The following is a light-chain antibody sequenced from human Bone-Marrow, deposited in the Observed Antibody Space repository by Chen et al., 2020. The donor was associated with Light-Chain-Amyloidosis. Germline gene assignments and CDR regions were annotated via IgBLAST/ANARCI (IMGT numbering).Light chain of an antibody. CDR2: GSS. CDR3: QQYGTSPLT. J-gene: IGKJ4*01. V-gene: IGKV3-20*01. Sequence: EIVLTQSPCTLSSSPGEGANLSCRASQTISSNYLTWYQQKFGQAPRLLIYGSSSRATGIPDRFTGSGSGTDFTLTINRLEPEDFAMYYCQQYGTSPLTFGGGTKVEIK. CDR1: QTISSNY.